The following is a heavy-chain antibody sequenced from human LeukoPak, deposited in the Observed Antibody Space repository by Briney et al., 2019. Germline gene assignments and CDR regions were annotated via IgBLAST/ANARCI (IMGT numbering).Heavy chain of an antibody. D-gene: IGHD1-1*01. CDR3: AKDLGLGTRIDF. CDR1: GFTFSNFG. V-gene: IGHV3-30*02. CDR2: IRFDGSNE. J-gene: IGHJ4*02. Sequence: PGGSLRLSCAAPGFTFSNFGMHWVRQARGKGLEWVTFIRFDGSNEYYTDSVKGRFTISRDNSKNTLSLQMNSLRPEDTAVYYCAKDLGLGTRIDFRGQGTLVTVAS.